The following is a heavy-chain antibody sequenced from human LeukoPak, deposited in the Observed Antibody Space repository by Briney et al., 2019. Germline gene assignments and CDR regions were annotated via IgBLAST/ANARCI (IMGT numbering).Heavy chain of an antibody. D-gene: IGHD6-6*01. Sequence: PGGSLRLSCAVSGFTVSDNYMSWVRQAPGKGLEWVSGITGSGDSTYYADSVKGRFTISRDNSKNTVYLQMNSLRVEDTAVYHCGKERYGSSSVIDYWGHGTLVTVSS. CDR1: GFTVSDNY. CDR2: ITGSGDST. CDR3: GKERYGSSSVIDY. V-gene: IGHV3-23*01. J-gene: IGHJ4*01.